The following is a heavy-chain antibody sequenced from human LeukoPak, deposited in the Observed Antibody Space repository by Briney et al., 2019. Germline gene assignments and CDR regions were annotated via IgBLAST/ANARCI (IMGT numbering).Heavy chain of an antibody. CDR1: GFTFSSYS. V-gene: IGHV3-21*01. Sequence: GGSLRLSCAASGFTFSSYSMNWVRQAPGKGLEWVSSISSSSSYIYYADSVKGRFTISRDNAKNSLYLQMNSLRAEDTAVYYCARDQGDILTGYYSDYWGQGTLVTVSS. J-gene: IGHJ4*02. CDR2: ISSSSSYI. D-gene: IGHD3-9*01. CDR3: ARDQGDILTGYYSDY.